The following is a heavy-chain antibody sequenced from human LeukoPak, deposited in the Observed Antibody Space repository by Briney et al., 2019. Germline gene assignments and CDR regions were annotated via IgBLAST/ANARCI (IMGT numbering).Heavy chain of an antibody. CDR2: IRYDGNNE. V-gene: IGHV3-30*02. Sequence: GGSLRLSCAASGLTFNNYGMHWVRQAPGKGLEWVAFIRYDGNNEHYADSVKGRFTISRDNSKNTLYLQMNSLRAEDTAVYYCAKGRYYSDYWGQGTLVTVSS. CDR3: AKGRYYSDY. CDR1: GLTFNNYG. J-gene: IGHJ4*02. D-gene: IGHD3-10*01.